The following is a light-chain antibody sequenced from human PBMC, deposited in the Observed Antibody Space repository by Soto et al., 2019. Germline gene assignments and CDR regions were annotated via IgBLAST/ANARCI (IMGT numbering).Light chain of an antibody. V-gene: IGKV3-15*01. CDR2: GAS. CDR1: QSVSSN. J-gene: IGKJ1*01. Sequence: EIVMTQSPATLSVSPGERATLSCRASQSVSSNLAWYQQKPRQAPRLLIYGASTRATGVAARFSGSGSGTEFTLTISSLQSEDFAVYHCQQYKNWPLTFGQGTKVEIK. CDR3: QQYKNWPLT.